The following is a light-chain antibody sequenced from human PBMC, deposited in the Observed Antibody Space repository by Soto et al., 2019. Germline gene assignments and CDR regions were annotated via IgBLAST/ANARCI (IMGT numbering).Light chain of an antibody. Sequence: IVLTESPGTLSLCPRERCTPSCSASQSVSNNYLAWYQQKPGQAPRLLIYGASSRATGIPDRFSGSGSGTDFTLTISRLEPEDFAVYYCQQYGSSPLTFGGGTKVDNK. V-gene: IGKV3-20*01. J-gene: IGKJ4*01. CDR1: QSVSNNY. CDR3: QQYGSSPLT. CDR2: GAS.